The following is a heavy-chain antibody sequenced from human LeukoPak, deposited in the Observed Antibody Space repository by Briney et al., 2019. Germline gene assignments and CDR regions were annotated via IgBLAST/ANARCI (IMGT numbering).Heavy chain of an antibody. V-gene: IGHV1-18*01. D-gene: IGHD6-19*01. J-gene: IGHJ4*02. CDR2: ISAYNGNT. CDR1: GGTFSSYA. CDR3: ARVFSGIAVAGHFDY. Sequence: ASVKVSCKASGGTFSSYAISWVRQAPGQGLEWMGWISAYNGNTNYAQKLQGRVTMTTDTSTSTAYMELRSLRSDDTAVYYCARVFSGIAVAGHFDYWGQGTLVTVSS.